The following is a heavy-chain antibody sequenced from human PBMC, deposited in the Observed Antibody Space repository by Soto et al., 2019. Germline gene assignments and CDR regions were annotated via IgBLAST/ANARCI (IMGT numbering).Heavy chain of an antibody. V-gene: IGHV3-7*03. CDR2: IKQDGTEK. D-gene: IGHD3-3*01. CDR1: GFTFSSYW. J-gene: IGHJ4*02. CDR3: ARDKYYDFWIGYSNYYFDY. Sequence: GGSLRLSCAASGFTFSSYWMSWVRQAPGKGLAWVADIKQDGTEKYYVDSVKGRFTISRDNAKNSLYLQMNSPRAEDTAVYYCARDKYYDFWIGYSNYYFDYWGQGALVTVSS.